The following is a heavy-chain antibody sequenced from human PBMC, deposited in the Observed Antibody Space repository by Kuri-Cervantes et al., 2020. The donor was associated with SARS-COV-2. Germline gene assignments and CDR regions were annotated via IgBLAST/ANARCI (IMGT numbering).Heavy chain of an antibody. D-gene: IGHD3-3*01. CDR2: IYYSGST. CDR1: GGSVSSGSYY. Sequence: GSLRLSCTVSGGSVSSGSYYWSWIRQPPGKGLEWTGYIYYSGSTNYNPSLKSRVTISVDTSKNQFSLKLSSVTAADTAVYYCVRTRFLEWSYIQHWGQGTPVTVSS. CDR3: VRTRFLEWSYIQH. J-gene: IGHJ1*01. V-gene: IGHV4-61*01.